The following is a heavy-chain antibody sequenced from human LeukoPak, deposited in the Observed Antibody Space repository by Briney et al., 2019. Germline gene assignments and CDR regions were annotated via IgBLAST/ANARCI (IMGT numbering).Heavy chain of an antibody. Sequence: PSETLSLTCTVSGGSISSYYWSWIRQPPGKGLEWIGYIYYSGSTNYNPSLKSRVTISVDTSKNQFSLKLSSVTAADTAVYYCARHFNYDILTGYSQGWFDPWGQGTQVTVSS. V-gene: IGHV4-59*08. D-gene: IGHD3-9*01. CDR1: GGSISSYY. CDR3: ARHFNYDILTGYSQGWFDP. J-gene: IGHJ5*02. CDR2: IYYSGST.